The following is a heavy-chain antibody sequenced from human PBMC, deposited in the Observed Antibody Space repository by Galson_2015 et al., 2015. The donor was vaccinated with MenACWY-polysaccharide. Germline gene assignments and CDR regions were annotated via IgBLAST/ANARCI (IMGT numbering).Heavy chain of an antibody. V-gene: IGHV3-33*01. CDR2: IQYDGSKI. D-gene: IGHD2-15*01. CDR3: AREGSRIVFHAFDT. CDR1: GSRFSNSG. Sequence: SLRLSCAASGSRFSNSGMHWVRQAPGKGLEWVAVIQYDGSKIVYADSVKGRFTISRDNSKNTVFLEMNTLGAKDTAVYYCAREGSRIVFHAFDTWGQGTMVTVSS. J-gene: IGHJ3*02.